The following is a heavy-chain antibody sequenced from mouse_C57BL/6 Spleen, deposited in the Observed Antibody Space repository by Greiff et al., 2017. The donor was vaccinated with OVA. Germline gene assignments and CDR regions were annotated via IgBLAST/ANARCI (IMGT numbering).Heavy chain of an antibody. V-gene: IGHV1-82*01. D-gene: IGHD1-2*01. Sequence: VQVVESGPELVKPGASVKISCKASGYAFSSSWMNWVKQRPGKGLEWIGRIYPGDGDTNYNGKFKGKATLTADKSSSTAYMQLSSLTSEDSAVYFCARYYGHYAMDYWGQGTSVTVSS. CDR2: IYPGDGDT. CDR1: GYAFSSSW. CDR3: ARYYGHYAMDY. J-gene: IGHJ4*01.